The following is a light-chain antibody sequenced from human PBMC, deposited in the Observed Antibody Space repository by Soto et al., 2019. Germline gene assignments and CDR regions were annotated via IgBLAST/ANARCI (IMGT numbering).Light chain of an antibody. CDR2: KAS. V-gene: IGKV1-5*03. CDR3: QLYNFHSWT. CDR1: QSISSW. Sequence: DNQITQSPSTLSASVGDRVTITCRASQSISSWLAWYQQKPGKAPKLLIYKASSLESGVPSTFSGSGSGTEFTLTIIILQPDDFAPYCCQLYNFHSWTFGQGTNVDI. J-gene: IGKJ1*01.